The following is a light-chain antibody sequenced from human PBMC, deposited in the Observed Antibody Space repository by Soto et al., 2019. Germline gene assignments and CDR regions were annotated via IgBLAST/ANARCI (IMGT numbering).Light chain of an antibody. Sequence: LTQPASVSGSPGQSITISCTGTSSDIGSYDYVSWYQQHPGKAPNLIIYEVTDRPSGVSNRFPGSKSGNTASLTISGLQAEDEADYYCSSFTSTSTRLFGSGTKVTVL. J-gene: IGLJ1*01. CDR2: EVT. CDR1: SSDIGSYDY. V-gene: IGLV2-14*01. CDR3: SSFTSTSTRL.